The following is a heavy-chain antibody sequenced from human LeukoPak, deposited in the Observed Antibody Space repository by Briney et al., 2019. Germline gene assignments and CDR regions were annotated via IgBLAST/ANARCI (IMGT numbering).Heavy chain of an antibody. CDR3: ARNHYCDILTGSVTYGMDV. J-gene: IGHJ6*02. CDR2: ISAYNGNT. V-gene: IGHV1-18*01. Sequence: ASVKVSCKASGYTFTNYGISWVRQAPGQGLEWMGWISAYNGNTNYAQKLQGRVTTTTDTSTSTAYMELRSLRSDDAAVYYCARNHYCDILTGSVTYGMDVWGQGTTVTVSS. D-gene: IGHD3-9*01. CDR1: GYTFTNYG.